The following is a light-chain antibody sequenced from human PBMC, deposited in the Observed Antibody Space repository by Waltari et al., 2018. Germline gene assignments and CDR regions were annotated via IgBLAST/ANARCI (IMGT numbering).Light chain of an antibody. V-gene: IGLV5-45*02. Sequence: QAVLTQPSSLSASPGASASLTCTLRSGINVGTYRIYWYQQKPGSPPQYLLRYKSDSDKQQGSGVPSRFSGSKDASANGGILLISGLQSEDEADYYCMIWPSSAWVFGGGTKLTVL. J-gene: IGLJ3*02. CDR2: YKSDSDK. CDR1: SGINVGTYR. CDR3: MIWPSSAWV.